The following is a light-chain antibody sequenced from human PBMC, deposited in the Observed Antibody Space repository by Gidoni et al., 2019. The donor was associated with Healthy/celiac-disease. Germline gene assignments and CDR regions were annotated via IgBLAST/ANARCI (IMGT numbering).Light chain of an antibody. CDR1: QSFSSY. CDR3: QQRSNWPSIFT. J-gene: IGKJ3*01. Sequence: EIVLTQSPATLSLSPGERATLSCRASQSFSSYLAWYQHKPGQAPRLLIYDASNRATGIPARFSGSGSGTDFTLTISSLEPEDFAVYYCQQRSNWPSIFTFXPXTKVDIK. V-gene: IGKV3-11*01. CDR2: DAS.